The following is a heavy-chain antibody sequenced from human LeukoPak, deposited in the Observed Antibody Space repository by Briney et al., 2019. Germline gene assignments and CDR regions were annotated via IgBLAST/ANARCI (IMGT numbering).Heavy chain of an antibody. D-gene: IGHD4-17*01. J-gene: IGHJ3*02. CDR3: ATDSRNSSPTVTTWPDSFDI. CDR1: GYTLTELS. CDR2: FDPEDGET. V-gene: IGHV1-24*01. Sequence: GASVKVSCKVSGYTLTELSMHWVRQAPGKGLEWMGGFDPEDGETIYAQKFQGRVTMTEDTSTDTAYMELSSLRSEDTAVYYCATDSRNSSPTVTTWPDSFDIWGQGTMVTVSS.